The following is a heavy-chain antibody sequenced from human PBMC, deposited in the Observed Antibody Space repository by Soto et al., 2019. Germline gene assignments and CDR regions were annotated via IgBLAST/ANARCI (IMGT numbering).Heavy chain of an antibody. V-gene: IGHV3-53*01. CDR3: ARSPWGGPFDY. CDR2: IYSCGST. CDR1: GFIVSSNY. D-gene: IGHD7-27*01. J-gene: IGHJ4*02. Sequence: EVQLVESGGGLIQPGGSLRLSCTASGFIVSSNYMSWVRQAPGKGLEWVSVIYSCGSTYYGDSVKGRFTISRDNSKNTLYLQMNNLRAEDTAVYHSARSPWGGPFDYWGQGTLVTVSS.